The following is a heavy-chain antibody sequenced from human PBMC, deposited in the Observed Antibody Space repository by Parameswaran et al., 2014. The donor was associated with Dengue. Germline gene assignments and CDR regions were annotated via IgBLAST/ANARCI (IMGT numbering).Heavy chain of an antibody. V-gene: IGHV1-18*01. CDR3: ARDPYSSGAFHYYYYYGMDV. Sequence: WVRQAPGQGLEWMGWISAYNGNTNYAQKLQGRVTMTTDTSTSTAYMELRSLRSDDTAVYYCARDPYSSGAFHYYYYYGMDVWGQGTTVTVSS. D-gene: IGHD6-19*01. J-gene: IGHJ6*02. CDR2: ISAYNGNT.